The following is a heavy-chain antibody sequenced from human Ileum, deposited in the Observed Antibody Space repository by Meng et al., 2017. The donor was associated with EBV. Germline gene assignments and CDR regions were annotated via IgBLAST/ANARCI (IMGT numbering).Heavy chain of an antibody. CDR1: GYTFTSYG. J-gene: IGHJ4*02. CDR2: ISAYNGNT. V-gene: IGHV1-18*01. CDR3: ARAPPPNIRLGFDY. D-gene: IGHD3-16*01. Sequence: QVQLVQSGAEVEKPGASVKASCKASGYTFTSYGISRVRQAPGQGLECMGWISAYNGNTNYAQKLQGRVTMTTDTSTSTAYMELRSLRSDDTAVYYCARAPPPNIRLGFDYWGQGTLVTVSS.